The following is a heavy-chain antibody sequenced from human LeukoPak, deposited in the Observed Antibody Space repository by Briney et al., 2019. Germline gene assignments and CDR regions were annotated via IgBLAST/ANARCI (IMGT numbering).Heavy chain of an antibody. V-gene: IGHV3-23*01. CDR3: AKSPIPEIGNFGSGDYYFDY. J-gene: IGHJ4*02. D-gene: IGHD3-10*01. CDR2: IRGGGGST. Sequence: GGPLRLSCAASGFTFSSYAMNWVRQAPGKGLEGVSGIRGGGGSTYHADSVRGRFTISRDNSKNTLYLQMNSLRAEDTAVYYCAKSPIPEIGNFGSGDYYFDYWGQGTLVTVSS. CDR1: GFTFSSYA.